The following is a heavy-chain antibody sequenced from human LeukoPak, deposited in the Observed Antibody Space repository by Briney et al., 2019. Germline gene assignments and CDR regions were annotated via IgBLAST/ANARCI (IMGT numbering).Heavy chain of an antibody. CDR1: GGSFSGYY. V-gene: IGHV4-34*01. CDR2: INHSGST. J-gene: IGHJ4*02. D-gene: IGHD3-22*01. Sequence: SETLSLTCAVYGGSFSGYYWSWIRQPPGKGLEWIGEINHSGSTSYNPSLKSRVTISVDTSKNQFSLKLSSVTAADTAVYYCARGLHYYYDSSGYPFDYWGQGTLVTVSS. CDR3: ARGLHYYYDSSGYPFDY.